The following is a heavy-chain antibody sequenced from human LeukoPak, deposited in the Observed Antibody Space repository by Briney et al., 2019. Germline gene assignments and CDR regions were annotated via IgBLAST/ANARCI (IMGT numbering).Heavy chain of an antibody. D-gene: IGHD6-6*01. CDR2: ISAYNGNT. V-gene: IGHV1-18*01. J-gene: IGHJ6*02. Sequence: ASVKVSCKASGYTFTSYGISWVRQAPGQGLEWMGWISAYNGNTNYAQKLDGRVTMTTDTSTSTADMELRSLRSDDAAVYYCATRIAARPEVGYYYYGMDVWGQGTTVTVSS. CDR3: ATRIAARPEVGYYYYGMDV. CDR1: GYTFTSYG.